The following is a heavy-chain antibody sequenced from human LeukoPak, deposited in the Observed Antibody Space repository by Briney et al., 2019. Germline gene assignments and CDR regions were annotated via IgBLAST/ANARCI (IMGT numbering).Heavy chain of an antibody. CDR1: GYRFTSYG. D-gene: IGHD6-19*01. Sequence: ASGKVSYKASGYRFTSYGIRGGRRAPGEGEEGRGWRSAYNGNTSYAKKLEGRVTMTTDTSTSTAYMELRSLRSDDTAVYYCARLLAVPGARNYYYYYGMDVWGQGTTVTVSS. V-gene: IGHV1-18*01. CDR2: RSAYNGNT. CDR3: ARLLAVPGARNYYYYYGMDV. J-gene: IGHJ6*02.